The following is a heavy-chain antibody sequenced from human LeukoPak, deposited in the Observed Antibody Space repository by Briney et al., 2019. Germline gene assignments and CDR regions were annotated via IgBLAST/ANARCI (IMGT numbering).Heavy chain of an antibody. J-gene: IGHJ4*02. CDR2: IYYSGST. V-gene: IGHV4-59*01. Sequence: SETLSLTCAVSGGSISSYYWSWIRQPPGKGLEWIGYIYYSGSTNYNPSLKSRVTMSVDTSKNQFSLKLSSVTAADTAVYYCARGATTYYFDYWGQGTLVTVSS. D-gene: IGHD1-14*01. CDR1: GGSISSYY. CDR3: ARGATTYYFDY.